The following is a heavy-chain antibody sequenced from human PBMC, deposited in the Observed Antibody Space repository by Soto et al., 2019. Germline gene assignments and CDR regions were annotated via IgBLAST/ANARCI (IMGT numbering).Heavy chain of an antibody. CDR2: ISGSGGST. CDR3: AKELYGSYPSGRYGMDV. Sequence: GGSLRLSCAASGFTFSSYAMSWVRQAPGKGLEWVSAISGSGGSTYYADSVKGRFTISRDNSKNTLYLQMNSLRAEDTAVYYCAKELYGSYPSGRYGMDVWGQGTTVTVSS. D-gene: IGHD3-10*01. J-gene: IGHJ6*02. V-gene: IGHV3-23*01. CDR1: GFTFSSYA.